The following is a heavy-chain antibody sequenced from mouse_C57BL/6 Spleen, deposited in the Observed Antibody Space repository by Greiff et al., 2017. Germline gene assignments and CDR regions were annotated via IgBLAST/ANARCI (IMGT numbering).Heavy chain of an antibody. V-gene: IGHV1-76*01. J-gene: IGHJ4*01. Sequence: QVQLQQSGAELVRPGASVKLSCKASGYTFTDYYINWVKQRPGQGLEWIARIYPGSGNTYYNEKFKGKATLTAEKSSSTAYMQLSSLTSEDSAVYFCARRSDLRGAMDYWGQGTSVTVSS. CDR1: GYTFTDYY. CDR2: IYPGSGNT. CDR3: ARRSDLRGAMDY.